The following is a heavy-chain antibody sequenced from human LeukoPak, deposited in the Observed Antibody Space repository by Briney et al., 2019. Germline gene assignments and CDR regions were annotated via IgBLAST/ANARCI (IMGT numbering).Heavy chain of an antibody. CDR2: ISAYNGNT. CDR1: GYTFTSYG. Sequence: GASVKVSCKASGYTFTSYGISWVRQAPGQGLEWMGWISAYNGNTNYAQKLQGRVTMTTDTSTSTAYMELRSLRSDDTAVYYCAREPLTTPYSSGRYVYWGQGTLVTVSS. V-gene: IGHV1-18*01. J-gene: IGHJ4*02. D-gene: IGHD6-19*01. CDR3: AREPLTTPYSSGRYVY.